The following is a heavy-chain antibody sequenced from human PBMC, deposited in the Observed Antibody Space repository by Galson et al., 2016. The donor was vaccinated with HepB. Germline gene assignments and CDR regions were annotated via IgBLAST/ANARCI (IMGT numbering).Heavy chain of an antibody. J-gene: IGHJ4*02. CDR1: GLSLSPYA. CDR3: AKGRTGTTGPVEY. D-gene: IGHD1-1*01. CDR2: ISASGGSK. V-gene: IGHV3-23*01. Sequence: SLRLSCAGSGLSLSPYAMSWGRQAPGKGLEWASGISASGGSKTYADSVKGRFTISRDNSKNTLYLQMNSLRDEDTAVYYCAKGRTGTTGPVEYWGQGTLVTVSS.